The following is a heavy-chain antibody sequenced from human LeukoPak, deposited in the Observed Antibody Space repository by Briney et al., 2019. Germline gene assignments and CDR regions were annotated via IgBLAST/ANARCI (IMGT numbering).Heavy chain of an antibody. D-gene: IGHD2-15*01. J-gene: IGHJ4*02. Sequence: ETLSLTCTVSGGSISSYYWSWIRQPPGKGLEWVSAISGSGGSTYYADSVKGRFTISRDNSKNTLYLQMNSLRAEDTAVYYCANLAIAADLDYWGQGTLVTVSS. CDR1: GGSISSYY. CDR2: ISGSGGST. V-gene: IGHV3-23*01. CDR3: ANLAIAADLDY.